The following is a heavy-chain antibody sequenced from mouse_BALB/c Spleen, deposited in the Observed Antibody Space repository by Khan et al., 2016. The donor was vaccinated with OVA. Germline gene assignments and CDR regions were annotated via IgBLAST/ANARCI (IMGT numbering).Heavy chain of an antibody. V-gene: IGHV2-6-1*01. CDR3: ARQPYYHYNIMDY. J-gene: IGHJ4*01. CDR1: GFSLTNYG. CDR2: LLSDGSV. Sequence: QMQLEESGPGLVAPSQSLSITCTISGFSLTNYGVRWVRQPPGEGLVWRVVLLSDGSVTYNTPLKPRLTISKDNSSSKVFLKLNSLQTNDNAVYFCARQPYYHYNIMDYWGQGTPVTVSS. D-gene: IGHD2-10*01.